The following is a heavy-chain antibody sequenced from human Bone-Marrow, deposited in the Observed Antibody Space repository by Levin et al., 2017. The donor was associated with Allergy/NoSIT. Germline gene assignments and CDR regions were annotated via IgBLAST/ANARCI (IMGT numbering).Heavy chain of an antibody. D-gene: IGHD6-6*01. Sequence: ASVKVSCKGSGYSFTSYWISWVRQMPGKGLEWMGRIDPSDSYTNYSPSFQGHVTISADKSISTAYLQWSSLKASDTAMYYCARTPHSSSLHYYYYMDVWGKGTTVTVSS. CDR3: ARTPHSSSLHYYYYMDV. J-gene: IGHJ6*03. V-gene: IGHV5-10-1*01. CDR1: GYSFTSYW. CDR2: IDPSDSYT.